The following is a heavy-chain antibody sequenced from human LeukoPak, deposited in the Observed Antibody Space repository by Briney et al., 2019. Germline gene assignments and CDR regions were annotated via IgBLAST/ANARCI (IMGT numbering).Heavy chain of an antibody. CDR2: ISRSGGFI. D-gene: IGHD6-13*01. CDR1: GFTFTAHS. Sequence: GGSLRLSCAASGFTFTAHSMNWVRQAPVKVLGWVSSISRSGGFIYYLDSVKGRFTTSRDNAKNSLYLQMNNLRVEDTAVYYCARTIAATGKGLHTFDIWGQGTLVTVSS. CDR3: ARTIAATGKGLHTFDI. J-gene: IGHJ3*02. V-gene: IGHV3-21*01.